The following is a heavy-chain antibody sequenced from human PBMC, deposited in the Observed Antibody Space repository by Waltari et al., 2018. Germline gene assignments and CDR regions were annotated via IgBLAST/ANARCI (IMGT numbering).Heavy chain of an antibody. Sequence: EVQLVESGGGLVKPGGSLILSWSASDFTFRSCSITWVRQAPGKGREWVSSIISSSSYIYYADSVKGRFTISRDNAKNSLYLQMNSLRAEDTAVYYCARDYSSSWYYFDYWGQGTLVTVSS. V-gene: IGHV3-21*01. J-gene: IGHJ4*02. CDR3: ARDYSSSWYYFDY. D-gene: IGHD6-13*01. CDR1: DFTFRSCS. CDR2: IISSSSYI.